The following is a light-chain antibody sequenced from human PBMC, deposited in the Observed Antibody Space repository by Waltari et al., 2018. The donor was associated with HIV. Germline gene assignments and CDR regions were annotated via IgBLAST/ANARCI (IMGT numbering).Light chain of an antibody. CDR1: SSNIGNNY. CDR2: DNN. J-gene: IGLJ2*01. CDR3: GTWDSSLSAVV. Sequence: QSVLTQPPSVSAAPGQKVTIPCSGSSSNIGNNYVYWYQQHPGTAPKLLIYDNNKRPSGIPDRFSGSKSGTSATLGITGLQTGDEADYYCGTWDSSLSAVVFGGGTKLTVL. V-gene: IGLV1-51*01.